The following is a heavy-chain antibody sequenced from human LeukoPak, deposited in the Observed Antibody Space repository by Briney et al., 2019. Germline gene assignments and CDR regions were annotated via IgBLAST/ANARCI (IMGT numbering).Heavy chain of an antibody. CDR3: ARDPENCSSTSCYVHFQH. V-gene: IGHV1-69*13. D-gene: IGHD2-2*01. Sequence: SVKVSCKASGYTFTSYDINWVRQAPGQGLEWMGGIIPIFGTANYAQKFQGRVTITADESTSTAYMELSSLRSEDTAVYYCARDPENCSSTSCYVHFQHWGQGTLVTVSS. J-gene: IGHJ1*01. CDR2: IIPIFGTA. CDR1: GYTFTSYD.